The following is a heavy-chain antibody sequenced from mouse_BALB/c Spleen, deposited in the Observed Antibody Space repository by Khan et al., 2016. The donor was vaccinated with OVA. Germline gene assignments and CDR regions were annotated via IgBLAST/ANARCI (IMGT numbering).Heavy chain of an antibody. J-gene: IGHJ1*01. CDR2: INTYTGEP. Sequence: QIQLVQSGPELKKPGETVKISCKASGYTFTNYGMNWVKQAPGKGLKWMGWINTYTGEPTYTDDFKGRFAFSLETSASTAYLQINNLKNEDMATXFCASGASYWYCDVWGAGTTVTVSS. V-gene: IGHV9-1*02. CDR1: GYTFTNYG. CDR3: ASGASYWYCDV.